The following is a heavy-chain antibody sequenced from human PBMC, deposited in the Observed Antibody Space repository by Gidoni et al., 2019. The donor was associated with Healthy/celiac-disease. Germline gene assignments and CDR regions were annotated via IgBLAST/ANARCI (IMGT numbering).Heavy chain of an antibody. J-gene: IGHJ4*02. CDR3: AKDGPREYYDFWSGYLPSPDY. V-gene: IGHV3-30*18. CDR1: GFPFSSYG. Sequence: QVQLVESGGGVVQPGRSLRLSCAASGFPFSSYGMHWVRQAPGKGLEWVAVISYDGSNKYYADSVKGRFTISRDNSKNTLYLQMNSLRAEDTAVYYCAKDGPREYYDFWSGYLPSPDYWGQGTLVTVSS. CDR2: ISYDGSNK. D-gene: IGHD3-3*01.